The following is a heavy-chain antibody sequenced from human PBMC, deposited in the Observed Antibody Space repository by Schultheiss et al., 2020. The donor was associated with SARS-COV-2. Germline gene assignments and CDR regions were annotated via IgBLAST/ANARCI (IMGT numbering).Heavy chain of an antibody. J-gene: IGHJ3*02. CDR2: ISGSGGST. V-gene: IGHV3-23*01. CDR3: AKGGELDAFDI. Sequence: GGSLRLSCAASGFTVSSNYMSWVRQAPGKGLEWVSAISGSGGSTYYADSVKGRFTISRDNSKNTLYLQMNSLRAEDTAVYYCAKGGELDAFDIWGQGTMVTVSS. CDR1: GFTVSSNY. D-gene: IGHD1-26*01.